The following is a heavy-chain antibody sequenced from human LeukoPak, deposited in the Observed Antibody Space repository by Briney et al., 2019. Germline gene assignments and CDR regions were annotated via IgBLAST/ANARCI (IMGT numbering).Heavy chain of an antibody. Sequence: GASVKVSCKASGYTFSDYYMHWVRRAPGQGLEWIGWINPNSGGTKYAQKFQGRVTMTRDTSISTAYIEVSRLRSDDTAVYYCMREVGSINWYAYWGQGTLVTVSS. V-gene: IGHV1-2*02. J-gene: IGHJ5*01. D-gene: IGHD6-13*01. CDR2: INPNSGGT. CDR1: GYTFSDYY. CDR3: MREVGSINWYAY.